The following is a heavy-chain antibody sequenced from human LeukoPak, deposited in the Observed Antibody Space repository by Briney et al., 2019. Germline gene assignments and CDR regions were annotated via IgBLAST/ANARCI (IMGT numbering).Heavy chain of an antibody. CDR3: TRDRNDVLSGYFDY. CDR2: IKQDGSEK. J-gene: IGHJ4*02. V-gene: IGHV3-7*01. D-gene: IGHD3-3*01. Sequence: GGSLRLSCAASGFTFSTYCMSWVRQPPGKGLEWVAHIKQDGSEKFYVDSVKGRFTISRDNTKNSLYLQMNGLRAEDTAVYYCTRDRNDVLSGYFDYWGQGSLVTVSS. CDR1: GFTFSTYC.